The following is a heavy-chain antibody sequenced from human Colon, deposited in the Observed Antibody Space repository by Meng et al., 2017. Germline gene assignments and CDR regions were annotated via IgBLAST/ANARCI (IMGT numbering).Heavy chain of an antibody. CDR1: GFTFINAW. Sequence: VQLVGAGGGLVKPGGSLRLSCAASGFTFINAWMSWVRQAPGKGLEWVGRIKGKIDGGTTDYAAAVKGRLTISRDDSKNTLYVQMNSLKTEDTAVYYCTTIGLWRAGDYGGFDSWGQGILVTVSS. CDR2: IKGKIDGGTT. J-gene: IGHJ4*02. D-gene: IGHD4-17*01. CDR3: TTIGLWRAGDYGGFDS. V-gene: IGHV3-15*01.